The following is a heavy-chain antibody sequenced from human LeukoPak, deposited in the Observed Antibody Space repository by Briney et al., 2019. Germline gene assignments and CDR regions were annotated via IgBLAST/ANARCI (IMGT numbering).Heavy chain of an antibody. Sequence: GGSLRLSCAASGFTFSTYWMSWVHQAPGRGLEWVANIKQDGSEKYYVDSVKGRFTISRDNAKNSLYLQMNSLRAEDTAVYYCARDRGGDSSAYYFQYWGQGTLVTVSS. D-gene: IGHD3-22*01. V-gene: IGHV3-7*04. CDR3: ARDRGGDSSAYYFQY. CDR2: IKQDGSEK. J-gene: IGHJ4*02. CDR1: GFTFSTYW.